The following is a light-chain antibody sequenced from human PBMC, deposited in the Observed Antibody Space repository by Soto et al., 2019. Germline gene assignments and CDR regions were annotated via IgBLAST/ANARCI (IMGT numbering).Light chain of an antibody. CDR1: QSVSSY. V-gene: IGKV3-11*01. Sequence: EIVLTHSAATVSLSTGERATLYCMASQSVSSYLAWYQQKPGQAPRLLIYDASNRATGIPARFSGSGSGTDFTLTISSLQPEDFTVYYCQQRCNWPLTFGQGTKVDI. CDR2: DAS. CDR3: QQRCNWPLT. J-gene: IGKJ1*01.